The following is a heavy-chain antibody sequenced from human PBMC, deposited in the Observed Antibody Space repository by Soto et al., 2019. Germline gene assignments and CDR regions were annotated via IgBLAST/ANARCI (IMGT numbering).Heavy chain of an antibody. J-gene: IGHJ3*02. CDR3: AKATATGGGAFDI. CDR1: GFTFSSYD. CDR2: ILVGGST. V-gene: IGHV3-23*01. Sequence: WWSLRLSCAASGFTFSSYDMSWFRQAPGKGLEWVSTILVGGSTHYPDSVKGRFTISRDNSKNTVFLQMNSLTPGDTAVYYCAKATATGGGAFDICGQGTVVTVSS. D-gene: IGHD2-8*02.